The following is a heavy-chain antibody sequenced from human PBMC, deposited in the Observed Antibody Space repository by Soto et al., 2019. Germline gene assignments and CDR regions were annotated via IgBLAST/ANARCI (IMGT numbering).Heavy chain of an antibody. CDR3: ATRRMTFGLLIPPFDP. CDR1: GGSVNGYY. D-gene: IGHD2-21*01. CDR2: INHTGGT. Sequence: PSETLSLTCAVYGGSVNGYYWNWIRHPPGQGMEWIGEINHTGGTHYNPSLTSRVTMSVDTSKNQFSLRLSSVTAADTATYYCATRRMTFGLLIPPFDPWGQGTQAPVSS. J-gene: IGHJ5*02. V-gene: IGHV4-34*01.